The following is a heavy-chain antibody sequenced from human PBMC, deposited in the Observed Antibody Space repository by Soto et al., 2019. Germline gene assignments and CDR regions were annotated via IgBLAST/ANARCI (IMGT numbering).Heavy chain of an antibody. J-gene: IGHJ5*02. Sequence: PSETLSLTCAVYGGSFSGFYWSWIRQPPGKGLEWIGEINHSGTTNSNPSLKSRVTISVDTSKNQFSLKLSSVTAADTAVYYCARDHTPRYNWNYFRWFDPWGQGTLVTVSP. CDR3: ARDHTPRYNWNYFRWFDP. CDR2: INHSGTT. V-gene: IGHV4-34*01. D-gene: IGHD1-7*01. CDR1: GGSFSGFY.